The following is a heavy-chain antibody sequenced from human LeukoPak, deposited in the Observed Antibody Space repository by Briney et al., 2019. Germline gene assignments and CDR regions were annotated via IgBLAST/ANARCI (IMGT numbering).Heavy chain of an antibody. J-gene: IGHJ2*01. CDR2: ISGSGGST. D-gene: IGHD3-22*01. CDR1: GFTFSSYA. Sequence: GGSLRLSCAASGFTFSSYAMSWVRQAPGKGLEWVSAISGSGGSTYYADSVKGRFTISRDNSKNTLYLQMNSLRAEDTAVYYCAKDRIYYYDSSGYPYWYFDLWGRGTLVTVSS. CDR3: AKDRIYYYDSSGYPYWYFDL. V-gene: IGHV3-23*01.